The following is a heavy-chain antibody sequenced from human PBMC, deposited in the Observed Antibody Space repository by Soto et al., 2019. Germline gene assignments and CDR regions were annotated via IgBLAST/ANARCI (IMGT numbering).Heavy chain of an antibody. V-gene: IGHV1-18*01. Sequence: ASVKVSCKASGYTFTSYGINWVRQAPGEGLEWMGWTSAYSGNTNYAQNFQGRVTMTTDTSTSTAYMELSSLTSDDTAVYYCLRDLRYSSGWPDYWGQGTLVTVSS. CDR3: LRDLRYSSGWPDY. CDR2: TSAYSGNT. J-gene: IGHJ4*02. D-gene: IGHD6-19*01. CDR1: GYTFTSYG.